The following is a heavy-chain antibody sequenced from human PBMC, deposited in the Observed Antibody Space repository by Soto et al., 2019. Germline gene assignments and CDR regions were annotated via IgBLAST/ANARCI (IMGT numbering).Heavy chain of an antibody. CDR3: ALYSSGWYEDY. D-gene: IGHD6-19*01. Sequence: QITLKESGPPLVKPTQTLTLTCTFSGFSLSTSGVGVGWIRQPPGKALEWLALIYWDDDKRYSPSLKSRLTITKDTSKNQVVLTMTNMDPVDTATYYCALYSSGWYEDYWGQGTLVTVSS. J-gene: IGHJ4*02. CDR2: IYWDDDK. CDR1: GFSLSTSGVG. V-gene: IGHV2-5*02.